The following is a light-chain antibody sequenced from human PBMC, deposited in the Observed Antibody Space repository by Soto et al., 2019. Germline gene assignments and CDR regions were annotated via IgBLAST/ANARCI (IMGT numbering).Light chain of an antibody. V-gene: IGLV2-8*01. CDR2: EVT. CDR3: SSYAGSNNLL. Sequence: QSALTQPPSASGSPGQSVTISCTGISSDVGGYNYVSWYQQHPGKAPQLVIYEVTERPSGVPDRFSGSKSGNTASLTVSGLQSDDEADYYCSSYAGSNNLLFGGGTKLTVL. CDR1: SSDVGGYNY. J-gene: IGLJ3*02.